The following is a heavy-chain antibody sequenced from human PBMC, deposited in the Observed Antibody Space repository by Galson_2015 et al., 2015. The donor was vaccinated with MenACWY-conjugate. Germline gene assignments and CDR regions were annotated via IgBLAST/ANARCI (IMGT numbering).Heavy chain of an antibody. V-gene: IGHV3-48*03. CDR3: ARVGTWIHQYFYYMHV. CDR2: ISKSGSHI. CDR1: GFTFTGYE. Sequence: SLRLSCAASGFTFTGYEFNWVRQAPGTGLEWLSYISKSGSHIYYADSVKGRFTISRDNIKKSLFLEMNSLRAGDTGVYYCARVGTWIHQYFYYMHVWGKATSVTVSS. J-gene: IGHJ6*03. D-gene: IGHD5-18*01.